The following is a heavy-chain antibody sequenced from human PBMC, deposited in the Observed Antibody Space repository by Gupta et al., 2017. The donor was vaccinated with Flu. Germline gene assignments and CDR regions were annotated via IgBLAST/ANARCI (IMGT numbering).Heavy chain of an antibody. Sequence: RLSCAASGFTFSSRAMSWVRQAPGKGLEWVSIISGSGAGTDYADSVRGRFTISRDNFKNTLFLEMSSLRDDDTALYYCAKHGTMAVADTPFDSWGQGTLVTVSS. CDR3: AKHGTMAVADTPFDS. D-gene: IGHD6-19*01. CDR2: ISGSGAGT. V-gene: IGHV3-23*01. CDR1: GFTFSSRA. J-gene: IGHJ4*02.